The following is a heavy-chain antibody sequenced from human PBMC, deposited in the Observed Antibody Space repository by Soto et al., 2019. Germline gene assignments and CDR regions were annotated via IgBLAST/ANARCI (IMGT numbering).Heavy chain of an antibody. J-gene: IGHJ3*02. CDR3: AKDDLPGYSSGWYVESWDAFAI. D-gene: IGHD6-19*01. CDR2: ISGSGGST. V-gene: IGHV3-23*01. Sequence: GGSLRLSCAASGFTFSSYAMSWVRQAPGKGLEWVSAISGSGGSTYYADSVKGRFTISRDNSKNTLYLQMNSLRAEDTAVYYCAKDDLPGYSSGWYVESWDAFAISGQGTMVTVSS. CDR1: GFTFSSYA.